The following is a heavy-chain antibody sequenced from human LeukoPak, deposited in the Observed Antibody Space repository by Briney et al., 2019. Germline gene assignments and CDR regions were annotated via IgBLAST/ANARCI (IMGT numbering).Heavy chain of an antibody. V-gene: IGHV3-21*01. CDR1: GFNFSTSS. D-gene: IGHD6-13*01. J-gene: IGHJ4*02. CDR2: ISSSSIYI. Sequence: PGGSLRLSCAASGFNFSTSSLNWVRQAPGEGLEWVSSISSSSIYIYYANSVKGRFTISRDNAKNSLYLQMNSLRAEDTAVYYCARFDAASGTGFDYWGQGILVTASS. CDR3: ARFDAASGTGFDY.